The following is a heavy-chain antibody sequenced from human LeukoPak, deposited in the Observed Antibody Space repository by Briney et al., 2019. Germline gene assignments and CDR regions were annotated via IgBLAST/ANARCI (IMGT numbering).Heavy chain of an antibody. D-gene: IGHD3-22*01. CDR2: INHSGST. J-gene: IGHJ4*02. CDR3: ATSLFAHYYDSSARRGYFDY. CDR1: GGSISSGDYY. Sequence: TSQTLSLTCIVSGGSISSGDYYWSWIRQPPGKGLEWIGEINHSGSTNYNPSLKSRVTISVDTSKNQFSLKLSSVTAADTAVYYCATSLFAHYYDSSARRGYFDYWGQGTLVTVSS. V-gene: IGHV4-30-4*08.